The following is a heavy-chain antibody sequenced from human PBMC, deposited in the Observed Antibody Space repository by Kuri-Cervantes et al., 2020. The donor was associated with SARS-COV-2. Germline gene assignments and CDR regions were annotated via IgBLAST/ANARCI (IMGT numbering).Heavy chain of an antibody. CDR3: ARDLYYYDSSGYYDY. CDR2: ISYDGSNK. D-gene: IGHD3-22*01. CDR1: GFTFSSYG. J-gene: IGHJ4*02. Sequence: GGSLRLSCAASGFTFSSYGMHWVRQAPGKGLEWVAVISYDGSNKDYADSVKGRFTISRDNSKNTLYLQMNSLRAEDTAVYYCARDLYYYDSSGYYDYWGQGTLVTVSS. V-gene: IGHV3-30*03.